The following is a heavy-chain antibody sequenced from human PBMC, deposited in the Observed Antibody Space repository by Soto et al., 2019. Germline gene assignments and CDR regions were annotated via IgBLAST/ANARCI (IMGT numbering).Heavy chain of an antibody. CDR1: GFTFSSYA. V-gene: IGHV3-30-3*01. CDR3: ARDHSSGWSPWFDP. D-gene: IGHD6-19*01. CDR2: ISYDGSNK. Sequence: QVQLVESGVGVVQPGRSLRLSCAASGFTFSSYAMHWVRQAPGKGLEWVAVISYDGSNKYYADSVKGRFTISRDNSKNTLYLQMNSLRAEDTAVYYCARDHSSGWSPWFDPWGQGTLVTVSS. J-gene: IGHJ5*02.